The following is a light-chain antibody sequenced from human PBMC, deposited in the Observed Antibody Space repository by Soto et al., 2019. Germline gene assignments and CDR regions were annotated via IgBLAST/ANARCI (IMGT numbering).Light chain of an antibody. CDR2: AAS. V-gene: IGKV1-5*01. J-gene: IGKJ4*02. CDR1: QSIGYW. Sequence: DIQMTQSPSRLSASVGDRVTITCRASQSIGYWLAWYQQKPGKAPNLLIYAASTLETGVPSRFSGRGYGTEFTLTIASLQPDHSASYYCQQYNSFSKTFGRGTKVEIK. CDR3: QQYNSFSKT.